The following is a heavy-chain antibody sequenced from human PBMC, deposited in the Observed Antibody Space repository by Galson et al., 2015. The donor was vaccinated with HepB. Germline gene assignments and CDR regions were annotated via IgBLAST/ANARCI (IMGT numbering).Heavy chain of an antibody. CDR1: GYTFTSYY. CDR3: AREGYDSSGYTAHFQH. Sequence: SVKVSCKASGYTFTSYYMHWVRQAPGQGLEWMGIINPSGGSTSYAQKFQGRVTMTRDTSTSTVYMELSSLRSEDTAVYYCAREGYDSSGYTAHFQHWGQGTLVTVSS. CDR2: INPSGGST. D-gene: IGHD3-22*01. V-gene: IGHV1-46*01. J-gene: IGHJ1*01.